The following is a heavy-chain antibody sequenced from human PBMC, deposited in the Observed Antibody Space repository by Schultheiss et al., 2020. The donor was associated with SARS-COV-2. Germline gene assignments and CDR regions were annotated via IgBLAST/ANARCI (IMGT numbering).Heavy chain of an antibody. D-gene: IGHD3-22*01. CDR2: IWYDGSNK. Sequence: SCAASGFTFSSYGMHWVRQAPGKGLEWVAVIWYDGSNKYYADSVKGRFTISRDNSQNTLYLQMDSLRADDTAVYFCAKWGYSSGYYTYYYGLDVWGQGTTVTVSS. J-gene: IGHJ6*02. CDR3: AKWGYSSGYYTYYYGLDV. CDR1: GFTFSSYG. V-gene: IGHV3-33*06.